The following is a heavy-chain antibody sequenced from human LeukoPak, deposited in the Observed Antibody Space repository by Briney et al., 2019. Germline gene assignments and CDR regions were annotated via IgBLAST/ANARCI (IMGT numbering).Heavy chain of an antibody. CDR2: ISYDGRNK. D-gene: IGHD2-2*01. CDR1: GFTFSNYA. J-gene: IGHJ4*02. Sequence: GGSLRLSCSVSGFTFSNYAMHWVRQAPGKGLEWVAVISYDGRNKHYPNSVKGRFTISRDISTDTLWLQMDSLRTEDTAVYYCAKGPLRGTAAAIDYWGQGTLVTVSS. V-gene: IGHV3-30*18. CDR3: AKGPLRGTAAAIDY.